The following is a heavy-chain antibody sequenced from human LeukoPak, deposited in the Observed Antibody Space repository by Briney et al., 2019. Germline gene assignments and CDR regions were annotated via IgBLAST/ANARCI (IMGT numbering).Heavy chain of an antibody. CDR2: IYYGGST. J-gene: IGHJ5*02. Sequence: PSETLSLTCTVSGGSISSGGYYWSWIRQHPGKGLEWIGYIYYGGSTYYNPSLKSRVTISVDTPKNQFSLKLSSVTAADTAVYYCARGRSSWFDPWGQGTLVTVSS. CDR3: ARGRSSWFDP. D-gene: IGHD3-10*01. CDR1: GGSISSGGYY. V-gene: IGHV4-31*03.